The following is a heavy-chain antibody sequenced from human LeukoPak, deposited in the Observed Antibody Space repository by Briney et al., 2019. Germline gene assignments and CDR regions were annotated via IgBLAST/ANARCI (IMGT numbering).Heavy chain of an antibody. Sequence: GGSLRLSCAASGFTFSGSAMHWVRQASGKGLEWVAVIWNDGSDKYYADSVKGRFTISRDNSKNTLYLQMNSLRAEDTAVYYCAKPTRGSGSFLIDFWGQGTLVTVSS. CDR3: AKPTRGSGSFLIDF. V-gene: IGHV3-33*06. CDR2: IWNDGSDK. CDR1: GFTFSGSA. J-gene: IGHJ4*02. D-gene: IGHD1-26*01.